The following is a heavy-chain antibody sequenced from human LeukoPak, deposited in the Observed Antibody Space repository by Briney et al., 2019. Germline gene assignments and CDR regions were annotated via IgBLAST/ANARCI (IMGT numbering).Heavy chain of an antibody. J-gene: IGHJ4*01. CDR3: ARDTWLGYCSSTSCYGGVVDY. V-gene: IGHV3-11*04. D-gene: IGHD2-2*01. CDR2: ITSSGSTI. CDR1: GFTFSDYY. Sequence: PGGSLRLSCAASGFTFSDYYMSWIRQAPGKGLEWVSYITSSGSTIYYADSVKGRFTISKDNAKNSLYLQMNSLRAEDTAVYYCARDTWLGYCSSTSCYGGVVDYWGQGTLVTVSS.